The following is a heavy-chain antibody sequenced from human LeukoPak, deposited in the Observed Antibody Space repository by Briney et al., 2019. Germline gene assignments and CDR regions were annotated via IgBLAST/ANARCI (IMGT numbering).Heavy chain of an antibody. CDR2: ISAYNGNT. CDR3: ARDSDTGYDTAYGY. V-gene: IGHV1-18*01. J-gene: IGHJ4*02. CDR1: GYTFTSYG. D-gene: IGHD3-10*01. Sequence: GASVKVSCKASGYTFTSYGISWVRQAPGQGLEWMGWISAYNGNTNYAQKLQGRVTMTTDTSTSTAYMELRSLRSDDTAVYYCARDSDTGYDTAYGYWAQGTLVTVSS.